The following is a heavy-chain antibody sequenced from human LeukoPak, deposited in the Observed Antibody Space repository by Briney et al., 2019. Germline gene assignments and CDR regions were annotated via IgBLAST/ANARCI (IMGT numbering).Heavy chain of an antibody. J-gene: IGHJ3*02. D-gene: IGHD2-21*02. V-gene: IGHV3-20*04. CDR1: GFTFDNYG. CDR2: INWNGGSI. CDR3: ARPSSDIRSWGYAFDI. Sequence: PGGSLRLSCAASGFTFDNYGLSWVRQAPGKGLGWGSGINWNGGSIGYADSVKGRFAISRDNAKNSLYLQMNSLRAEDTPLYYCARPSSDIRSWGYAFDIWGQGTMVTVSS.